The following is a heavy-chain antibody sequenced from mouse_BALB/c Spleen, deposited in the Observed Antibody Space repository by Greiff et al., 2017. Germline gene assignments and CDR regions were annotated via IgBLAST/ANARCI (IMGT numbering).Heavy chain of an antibody. CDR1: GYTFTSYW. J-gene: IGHJ4*01. V-gene: IGHV1-7*01. Sequence: QVQLQQSGAELAKPGASVKMSCKASGYTFTSYWMHWVKQRPGQGLEWIGYINPSTGYTEYNQKFKDKATLTADKSSSTAYMQLSSLTSEDSAVYYCAREIGTVVATDYYAMDYWGQGTSVTVSS. CDR3: AREIGTVVATDYYAMDY. CDR2: INPSTGYT. D-gene: IGHD1-1*01.